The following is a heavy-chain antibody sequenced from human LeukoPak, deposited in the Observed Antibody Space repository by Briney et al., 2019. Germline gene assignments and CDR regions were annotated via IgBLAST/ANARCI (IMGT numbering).Heavy chain of an antibody. D-gene: IGHD1-14*01. CDR2: ISWNSGSI. Sequence: PGGSLRLSCAASGFTFHDYAMHWVRQAPGKGLEWVSGISWNSGSIGYADSVKGRFTISRDNAKNSLYLQMNSLRAEDTALYYCARDRAKPGAFDYWGRGNVIIVSS. CDR1: GFTFHDYA. J-gene: IGHJ4*02. V-gene: IGHV3-9*01. CDR3: ARDRAKPGAFDY.